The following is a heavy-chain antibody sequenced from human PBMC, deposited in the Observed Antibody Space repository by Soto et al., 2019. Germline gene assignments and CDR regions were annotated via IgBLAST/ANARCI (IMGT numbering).Heavy chain of an antibody. CDR2: IIPIFGTA. J-gene: IGHJ4*02. V-gene: IGHV1-69*13. D-gene: IGHD6-13*01. CDR1: GGTFSSYA. Sequence: SVKVSCKASGGTFSSYAISWVRQAPGQGLEWMGGIIPIFGTANYAQKFQGRVTITADESTSTAYMELSSLRSEDTAVYYCAREAPPLYSSSWRLYYFDYWGQGTLVTVSS. CDR3: AREAPPLYSSSWRLYYFDY.